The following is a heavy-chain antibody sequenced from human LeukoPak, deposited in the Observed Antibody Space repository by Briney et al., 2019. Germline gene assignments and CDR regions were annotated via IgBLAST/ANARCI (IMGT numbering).Heavy chain of an antibody. J-gene: IGHJ4*02. CDR1: GGSISSSSYY. V-gene: IGHV4-39*07. D-gene: IGHD5-18*01. Sequence: SETLSLTCTVSGGSISSSSYYWGWIRQPPGKGLEWIGEINHSGSTNYNPSLKSRVTISVDTSKNQFSLKLSSVTAADTAVYYCARRIQRGTIDYWGQGTLVTVSS. CDR3: ARRIQRGTIDY. CDR2: INHSGST.